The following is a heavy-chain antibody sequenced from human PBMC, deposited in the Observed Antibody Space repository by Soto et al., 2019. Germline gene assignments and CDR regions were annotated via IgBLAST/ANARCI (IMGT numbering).Heavy chain of an antibody. J-gene: IGHJ4*02. D-gene: IGHD3-22*01. V-gene: IGHV1-69*01. CDR2: IIPIFGTA. CDR3: ASSTRSYYYDSSGRRTIDY. Sequence: QVQLVQSGAEVQKPGSSVKVSCKASGGTFSSYAISWVRQAPGQGLEWMGGIIPIFGTANYAQKFQGRVTITADESTSTAYMELSSLRSEDTAVYYCASSTRSYYYDSSGRRTIDYWGQGTLVTVSS. CDR1: GGTFSSYA.